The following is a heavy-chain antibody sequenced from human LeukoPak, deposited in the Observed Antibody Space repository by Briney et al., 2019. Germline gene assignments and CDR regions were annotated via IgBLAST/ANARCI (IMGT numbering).Heavy chain of an antibody. CDR2: IRSKTNSYAT. CDR3: TSTWIQLWFDY. D-gene: IGHD5-18*01. Sequence: GGSLKLSCAASGFTFSASAMHWVRQASGKGLEWVGRIRSKTNSYATEYAASVKGRFTISRDDSKNTAYLQMDSLRTEDTAVYYCTSTWIQLWFDYWGQRTLVTVSS. V-gene: IGHV3-73*01. J-gene: IGHJ4*02. CDR1: GFTFSASA.